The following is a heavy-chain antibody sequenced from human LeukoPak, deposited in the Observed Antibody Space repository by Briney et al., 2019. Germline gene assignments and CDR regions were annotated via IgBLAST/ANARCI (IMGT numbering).Heavy chain of an antibody. D-gene: IGHD5-18*01. CDR3: ARYTAMVYYYYYGMDV. CDR2: ISAYNGNT. CDR1: GYTFTSYG. V-gene: IGHV1-18*01. J-gene: IGHJ6*02. Sequence: ASVKVSCKASGYTFTSYGISWVRQAPGQGLEWMGWISAYNGNTNCAQKLQGRVTMTTDTSTSTAYMELRSLRSDDTAVYYCARYTAMVYYYYYGMDVWGQGTTVTVSS.